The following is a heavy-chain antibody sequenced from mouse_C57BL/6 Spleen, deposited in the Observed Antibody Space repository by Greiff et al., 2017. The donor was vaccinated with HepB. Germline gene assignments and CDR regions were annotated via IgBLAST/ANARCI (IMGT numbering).Heavy chain of an antibody. CDR2: INPGSGGT. V-gene: IGHV1-54*01. J-gene: IGHJ3*01. Sequence: VQRVESGAELVRPGTSVKVSCKASGYAFTNYLIEWAKQRPGQGLEWIGVINPGSGGTNYNEKFKGKATLTADKSSSTAYMQLSSLTSEESAVYFCERGYYGSSAWFAYWGQGTLVTVSA. D-gene: IGHD1-1*01. CDR3: ERGYYGSSAWFAY. CDR1: GYAFTNYL.